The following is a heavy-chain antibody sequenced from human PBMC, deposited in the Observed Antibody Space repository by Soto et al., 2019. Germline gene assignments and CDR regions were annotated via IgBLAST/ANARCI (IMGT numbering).Heavy chain of an antibody. CDR3: ARGGGGDYYYYNMDV. J-gene: IGHJ6*03. CDR1: GFTVSSNY. V-gene: IGHV3-66*01. D-gene: IGHD3-16*01. Sequence: EVQLVESGGGLVQPGGSLRLSCAASGFTVSSNYMSWVRQAPGKGLEWVSVIYSGGSTYYADSVKGRFTISRDNSKNTLYLQRNSLRAEDTAVYYGARGGGGDYYYYNMDVWGKGTTVTVSS. CDR2: IYSGGST.